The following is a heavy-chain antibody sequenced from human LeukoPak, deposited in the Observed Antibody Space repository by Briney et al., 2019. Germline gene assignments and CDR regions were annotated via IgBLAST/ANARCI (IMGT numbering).Heavy chain of an antibody. CDR2: LYIGRET. CDR3: ARESRVLIGDGYYLDS. D-gene: IGHD3-3*01. J-gene: IGHJ4*02. CDR1: DVSISNYY. V-gene: IGHV4-4*07. Sequence: PSETLSLTCTVSDVSISNYYWTWIRQPAGKGLDWIGRLYIGRETDYNPSLKSRVTMSVDTSNSQFSLRLTSVTAADTATYYCARESRVLIGDGYYLDSWGPGTLITVSS.